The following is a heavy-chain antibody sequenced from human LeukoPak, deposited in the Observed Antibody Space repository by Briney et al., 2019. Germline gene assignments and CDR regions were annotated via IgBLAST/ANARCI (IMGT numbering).Heavy chain of an antibody. CDR3: ARGHIWSGKIRTADY. J-gene: IGHJ4*02. V-gene: IGHV5-51*01. CDR2: IYPGDSDT. D-gene: IGHD3-10*01. CDR1: GYSFTSYW. Sequence: GESLKISCKGSGYSFTSYWIGWVRQMPGKGLEWMGIIYPGDSDTRYSPSFQGQVTISADKSISTAYLQWSNLKASDTAMYYCARGHIWSGKIRTADYWGQGTLVTVSS.